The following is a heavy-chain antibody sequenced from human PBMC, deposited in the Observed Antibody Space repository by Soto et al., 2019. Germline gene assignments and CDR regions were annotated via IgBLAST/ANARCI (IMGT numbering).Heavy chain of an antibody. V-gene: IGHV3-33*01. D-gene: IGHD2-15*01. J-gene: IGHJ6*02. CDR2: IWYDGSNK. Sequence: GGSLRLSCAASGFTFSSYGMHWVRQAPGKGLEWVAVIWYDGSNKYYADSVKGRFTISRDNSKNTLYLQMNSLRAEDTAVYYCARDVVEGGGAAYYYYYGMDVWGQGTTVTVSS. CDR3: ARDVVEGGGAAYYYYYGMDV. CDR1: GFTFSSYG.